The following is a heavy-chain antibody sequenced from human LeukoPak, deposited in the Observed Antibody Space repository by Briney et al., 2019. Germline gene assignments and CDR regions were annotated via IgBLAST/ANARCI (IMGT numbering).Heavy chain of an antibody. CDR3: ARGDVVVVAADFDY. Sequence: GGSLRLSCAASGFTFSSFAMHWVRQAPGKGLEWVAVISYGGSNKYYADSVKGRFTISRDNSKNTLYPQMNSLRAEDTAVYYCARGDVVVVAADFDYWGQGTLVTVSS. CDR1: GFTFSSFA. CDR2: ISYGGSNK. D-gene: IGHD2-15*01. J-gene: IGHJ4*02. V-gene: IGHV3-30*04.